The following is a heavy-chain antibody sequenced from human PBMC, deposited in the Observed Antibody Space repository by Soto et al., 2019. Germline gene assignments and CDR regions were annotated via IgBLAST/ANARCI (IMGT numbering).Heavy chain of an antibody. V-gene: IGHV5-51*01. J-gene: IGHJ6*02. CDR1: GYSFTSYW. CDR3: AAYSGSFYYGMDV. CDR2: IYPGDSDT. Sequence: PGESLKISCKASGYSFTSYWIGWVRQMPGKGLEWMGIIYPGDSDTRYSPSFQGQVTISADKSISTAYLQWSSLKAPDTAMYYCAAYSGSFYYGMDVWGQGTTVTVSS. D-gene: IGHD1-26*01.